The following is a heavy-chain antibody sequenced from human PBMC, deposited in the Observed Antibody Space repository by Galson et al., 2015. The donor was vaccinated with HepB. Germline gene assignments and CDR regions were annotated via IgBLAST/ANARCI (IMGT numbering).Heavy chain of an antibody. V-gene: IGHV3-11*01. CDR2: ISSSGSMI. CDR1: GFTLSDYY. Sequence: SLRLSCAASGFTLSDYYMNWIRQGPGKGLEWVSYISSSGSMIYYADSVKGRFTISRDNAKNSLYLQMNSLRAEDTAVYYCARDLPPYASSSGFDYWGQGTLVTVSS. D-gene: IGHD6-6*01. CDR3: ARDLPPYASSSGFDY. J-gene: IGHJ4*02.